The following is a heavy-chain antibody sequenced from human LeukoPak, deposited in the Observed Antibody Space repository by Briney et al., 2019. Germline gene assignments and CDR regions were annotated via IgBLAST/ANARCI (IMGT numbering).Heavy chain of an antibody. Sequence: GGSLRLSCAASGFTVSSNYMSWVRQAPGQGLEWVSILYSGGGNNYANSVKGRFTISRDNSRNTLFLQMNSLRAEDTAVYYCVKDAGFRTEYWGQGTLVTVSS. J-gene: IGHJ4*02. V-gene: IGHV3-66*01. CDR2: LYSGGGN. CDR3: VKDAGFRTEY. CDR1: GFTVSSNY. D-gene: IGHD3-10*01.